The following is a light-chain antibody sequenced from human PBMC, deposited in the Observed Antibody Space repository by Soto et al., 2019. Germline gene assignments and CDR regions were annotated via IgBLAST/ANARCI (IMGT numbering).Light chain of an antibody. CDR2: EVS. CDR1: SRDVGVYNY. V-gene: IGLV2-8*01. Sequence: QSALTQPPSASGSPGQSVTISCTGTSRDVGVYNYVSWYQQHPGKAPKLMIDEVSKRPSWVPDRSSGSKSGHTSSLTVSGLQAEDEADYSCNSYAGNKNWVFCGGTKLTVL. J-gene: IGLJ3*02. CDR3: NSYAGNKNWV.